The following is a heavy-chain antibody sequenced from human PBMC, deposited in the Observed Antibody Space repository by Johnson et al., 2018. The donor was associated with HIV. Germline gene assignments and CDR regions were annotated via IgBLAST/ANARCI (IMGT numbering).Heavy chain of an antibody. CDR1: GFTFSDYY. CDR3: AKELGVVVPAAPGDAFDI. CDR2: ISGSGGCI. Sequence: QVQLVESGGGLVKPGGSLSLSCAASGFTFSDYYLSWIRQTPGKGLEWVSYISGSGGCIYYSDSVKGRFTISRDKSNNTLYLQMNSLRAEDTAVYYCAKELGVVVPAAPGDAFDIWGQGTMVTVSS. V-gene: IGHV3-11*01. D-gene: IGHD2-2*01. J-gene: IGHJ3*02.